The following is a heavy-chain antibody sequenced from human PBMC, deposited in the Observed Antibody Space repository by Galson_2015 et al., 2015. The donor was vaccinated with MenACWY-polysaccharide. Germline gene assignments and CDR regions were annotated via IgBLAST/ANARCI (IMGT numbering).Heavy chain of an antibody. CDR2: MNPNGAKT. Sequence: SVKVSCKASGYTFTNHDINWVRQATGQGLEWMGWMNPNGAKTGYPKRFRGEVTWPGNTPLSTANRGLSSLTSEDTAVYYCARGRRDTAAAGTAAVLLDYWGQGILVTVSS. CDR1: GYTFTNHD. V-gene: IGHV1-8*01. D-gene: IGHD6-13*01. CDR3: ARGRRDTAAAGTAAVLLDY. J-gene: IGHJ4*02.